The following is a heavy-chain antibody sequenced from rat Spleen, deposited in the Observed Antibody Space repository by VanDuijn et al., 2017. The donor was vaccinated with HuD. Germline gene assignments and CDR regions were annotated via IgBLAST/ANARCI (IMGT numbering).Heavy chain of an antibody. V-gene: IGHV5S23*01. D-gene: IGHD1-9*01. J-gene: IGHJ2*01. CDR3: ARRHYGYNDYFDY. Sequence: EVQLVESGGGLVQPGRSLKLSCAASGFTFNAYDMAWARQAPTKGLEWVASISNGGGNTYYRDSVKGRFTISRDNTKSTLYLQMDSLRSEDTATYYWARRHYGYNDYFDYWGQGVMVTVSS. CDR2: ISNGGGNT. CDR1: GFTFNAYD.